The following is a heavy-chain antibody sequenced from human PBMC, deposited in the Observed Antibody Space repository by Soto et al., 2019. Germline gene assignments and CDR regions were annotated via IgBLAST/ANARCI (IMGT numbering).Heavy chain of an antibody. CDR1: GGSVSSGSYY. Sequence: AETLSLTCSVSGGSVSSGSYYWSWIRQPPGKGLEWIGYIYYSGSTNYNPSLKSRVTIAVDTSKNQFSLKLSSVTAADTAVYYCARGIEGWYQGRYYYGMDVWGQGTTVTVSS. CDR3: ARGIEGWYQGRYYYGMDV. J-gene: IGHJ6*02. D-gene: IGHD6-19*01. CDR2: IYYSGST. V-gene: IGHV4-61*01.